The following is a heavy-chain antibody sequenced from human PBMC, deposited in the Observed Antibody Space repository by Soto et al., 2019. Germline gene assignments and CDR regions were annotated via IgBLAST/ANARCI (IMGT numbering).Heavy chain of an antibody. CDR2: ISAYNGNT. CDR3: AREPRFAAMALFDY. D-gene: IGHD5-18*01. CDR1: GYTFTSYG. V-gene: IGHV1-18*04. Sequence: ASVKVSCKASGYTFTSYGISWVRQAPGQGLEWMGWISAYNGNTNYAQKLQGRVTMTTDTSTSTAYMELRSLRSDDTAVYYCAREPRFAAMALFDYWGQGTQVTVSS. J-gene: IGHJ4*02.